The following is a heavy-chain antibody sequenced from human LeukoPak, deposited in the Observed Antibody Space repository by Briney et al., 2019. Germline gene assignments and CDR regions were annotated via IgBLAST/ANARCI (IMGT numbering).Heavy chain of an antibody. CDR2: IIPIFGTA. J-gene: IGHJ6*01. D-gene: IGHD2-21*02. V-gene: IGHV1-69*01. CDR3: ARPQLTASKIYVYYGMAV. CDR1: GGTFGTYA. Sequence: VKPCCTASGGTFGTYAITTVRQAPGQGLEWMGGIIPIFGTANYAQKFQGRVTITADESTSTAYRELSSLRSEDTAVYYCARPQLTASKIYVYYGMAVWG.